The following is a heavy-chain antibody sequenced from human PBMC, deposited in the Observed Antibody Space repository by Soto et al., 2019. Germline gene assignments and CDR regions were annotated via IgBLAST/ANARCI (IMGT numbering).Heavy chain of an antibody. Sequence: QITLKESGPTLVKPTQTLTLTCTFSGFSLSTSGVGVGWIRQPPGKALEWLALIYWDDDKRYSPSLKSRPTVTKETSKNQVVLTMTNMDPVDTATYYCAHRLRGLWFGEVTGDWFDPWGQGTLVTVSS. V-gene: IGHV2-5*02. J-gene: IGHJ5*02. CDR2: IYWDDDK. CDR3: AHRLRGLWFGEVTGDWFDP. CDR1: GFSLSTSGVG. D-gene: IGHD3-10*01.